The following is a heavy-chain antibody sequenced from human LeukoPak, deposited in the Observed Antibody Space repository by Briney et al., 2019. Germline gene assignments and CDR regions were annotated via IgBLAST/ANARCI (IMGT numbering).Heavy chain of an antibody. CDR2: ISYDGSNK. J-gene: IGHJ4*02. CDR1: GFTFSSYW. D-gene: IGHD1-26*01. CDR3: ARDLWGVGATALDY. V-gene: IGHV3-30*03. Sequence: GGSLRLSCAASGFTFSSYWMHWVRQAPGKGLEWVAVISYDGSNKYYADSVKGRFTISRDNSKNTLYLQMNSLRAEDTAVYYCARDLWGVGATALDYWGQGTLVTVSS.